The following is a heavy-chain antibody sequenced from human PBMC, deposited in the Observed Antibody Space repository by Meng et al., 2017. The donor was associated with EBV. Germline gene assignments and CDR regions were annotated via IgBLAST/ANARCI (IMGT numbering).Heavy chain of an antibody. CDR1: GYTFTSYD. V-gene: IGHV1-8*01. D-gene: IGHD3-3*01. J-gene: IGHJ5*02. CDR2: MNPNSGNT. Sequence: QVQLVQSGADVKKPGASVKVSCKASGYTFTSYDINWVRQATGQGLEWMGWMNPNSGNTGYAQKFQGRVTMTRNTSISTAYMELSSLRSEDTAVYYCARGVGTIFGVVIKNWFDPWGQGTLVTVSS. CDR3: ARGVGTIFGVVIKNWFDP.